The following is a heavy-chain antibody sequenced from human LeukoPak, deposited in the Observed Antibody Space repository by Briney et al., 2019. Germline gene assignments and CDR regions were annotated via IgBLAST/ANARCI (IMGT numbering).Heavy chain of an antibody. CDR3: ARVFDIAAAGTGWFDP. V-gene: IGHV1-18*01. D-gene: IGHD6-13*01. CDR1: GYTFTSYG. J-gene: IGHJ5*02. Sequence: GASVKVSCKASGYTFTSYGISWVRQAPGQGLEWMGWISAYNGNTNYAQKLQGRVTMTTDTSTSTAYMELRSLRSDDTAVYYCARVFDIAAAGTGWFDPWGQGTLVTVSS. CDR2: ISAYNGNT.